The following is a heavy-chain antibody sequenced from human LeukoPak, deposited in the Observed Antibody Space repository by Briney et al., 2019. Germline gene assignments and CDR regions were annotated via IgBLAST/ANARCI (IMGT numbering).Heavy chain of an antibody. V-gene: IGHV3-30*03. D-gene: IGHD1-1*01. J-gene: IGHJ4*02. Sequence: GGSLRLSCVASGYLFSVYVFQWVRQSPDKSLEWVGLIGSDGKKQYYADSVQGRFTISRDNSKNTLFLQMNTLRTDDTALYFCARQMTTTRLLDSWGQGTLVTVSS. CDR3: ARQMTTTRLLDS. CDR1: GYLFSVYV. CDR2: IGSDGKKQ.